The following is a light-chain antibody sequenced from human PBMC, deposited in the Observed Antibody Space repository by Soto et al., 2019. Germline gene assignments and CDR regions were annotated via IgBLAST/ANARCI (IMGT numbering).Light chain of an antibody. CDR1: QSVSSSY. V-gene: IGKV3-20*01. CDR2: GAS. CDR3: QHYGETPIT. Sequence: EIVLTQSPVTLSLSPGERATLSCRASQSVSSSYLAWYQQKPGQAPRLLIYGASSRATGIPDRFSGSGSGTDFTLTISRLEPEDFAVYYCQHYGETPITFGLGTRLEIK. J-gene: IGKJ5*01.